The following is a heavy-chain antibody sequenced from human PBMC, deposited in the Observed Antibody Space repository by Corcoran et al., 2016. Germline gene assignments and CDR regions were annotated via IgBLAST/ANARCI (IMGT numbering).Heavy chain of an antibody. J-gene: IGHJ5*02. D-gene: IGHD2-2*01. CDR2: INPNSGGT. CDR1: GYTFTGYY. V-gene: IGHV1-2*02. CDR3: ARGPLGYCSSTTCSSNWFDP. Sequence: QVQLVQSGAEVKKPGASVKVSCKASGYTFTGYYMHWVRQAPGQGLEWMGWINPNSGGTNYAQKFQGRVTMTRDTSISTAYMGLNRLRSDDTAVYYWARGPLGYCSSTTCSSNWFDPWGEGTLVTVSS.